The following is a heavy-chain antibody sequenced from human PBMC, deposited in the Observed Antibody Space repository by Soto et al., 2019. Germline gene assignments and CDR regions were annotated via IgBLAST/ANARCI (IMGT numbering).Heavy chain of an antibody. CDR2: INPNNVNT. Sequence: GPGVKKTGASVKVSCKASGYTFTNYGISWVRQAPGQDLEWMGWINPNNVNTRYAEKFRDRVSMTTDTSTNTAYMELTSLRSDDTAVYYCARDSTSPSCLSYSCPRGGWFDPWGQGTLLTVSS. CDR3: ARDSTSPSCLSYSCPRGGWFDP. CDR1: GYTFTNYG. D-gene: IGHD4-4*01. J-gene: IGHJ5*02. V-gene: IGHV1-18*04.